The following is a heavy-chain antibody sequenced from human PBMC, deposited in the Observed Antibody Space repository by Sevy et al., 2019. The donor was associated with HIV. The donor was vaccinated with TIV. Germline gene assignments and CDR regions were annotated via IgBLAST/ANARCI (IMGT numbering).Heavy chain of an antibody. D-gene: IGHD1-26*01. Sequence: GGSLRLSCTASGFTFSNFGMHWVRQLPGKGLEWVTFIRYDGTDKNYAASVKGGFTISRDDSKNTSYLQMDSLRAEDTAIYYCAKDLAGPGGRYFDYWGQGTLVTVSS. V-gene: IGHV3-30*02. CDR2: IRYDGTDK. CDR1: GFTFSNFG. CDR3: AKDLAGPGGRYFDY. J-gene: IGHJ4*02.